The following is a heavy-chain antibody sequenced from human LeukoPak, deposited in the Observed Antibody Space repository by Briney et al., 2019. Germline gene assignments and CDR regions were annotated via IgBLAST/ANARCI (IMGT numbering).Heavy chain of an antibody. Sequence: PGGSLRLSCVGSRFTFTTYAMTWVRQAPGKGLEWVSSIRGSGGTTLYADSVKGRFTISRDNSKNTLFLQMNSLRAEDTAVYYCASSSRYRPDYWGQGTLVTVSS. CDR1: RFTFTTYA. D-gene: IGHD2-2*02. J-gene: IGHJ4*02. CDR3: ASSSRYRPDY. V-gene: IGHV3-23*01. CDR2: IRGSGGTT.